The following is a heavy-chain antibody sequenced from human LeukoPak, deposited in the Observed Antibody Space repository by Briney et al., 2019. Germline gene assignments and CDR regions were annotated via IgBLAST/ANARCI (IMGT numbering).Heavy chain of an antibody. Sequence: ASVKVSCKASGYTFTDYYIHWVRQAPGKGLEWMGGFDPEDGETIYAQKFQGRVTMTEDTSTDTAYMELSSLRSEDTAVYYCATSIGDCSGGSCYSNYYYYGMDVWGQGTTVTVSS. CDR3: ATSIGDCSGGSCYSNYYYYGMDV. J-gene: IGHJ6*02. CDR2: FDPEDGET. D-gene: IGHD2-15*01. CDR1: GYTFTDYY. V-gene: IGHV1-24*01.